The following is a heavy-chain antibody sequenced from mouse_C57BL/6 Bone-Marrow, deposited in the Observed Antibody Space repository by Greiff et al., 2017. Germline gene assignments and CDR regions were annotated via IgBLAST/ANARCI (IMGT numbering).Heavy chain of an antibody. CDR1: GFTFSDYY. J-gene: IGHJ1*03. V-gene: IGHV5-16*01. Sequence: EVMLVESEGGLVQPGSSMKLSCTASGFTFSDYYMAWVRQVPEKGLEWVANINYDGSSTYYLDSLKSRFIISRDNAKNILYLQMSSLKSEDTATYYCARGGYDGYYVYWYFDVWGTGTTVTVSP. CDR2: INYDGSST. CDR3: ARGGYDGYYVYWYFDV. D-gene: IGHD2-3*01.